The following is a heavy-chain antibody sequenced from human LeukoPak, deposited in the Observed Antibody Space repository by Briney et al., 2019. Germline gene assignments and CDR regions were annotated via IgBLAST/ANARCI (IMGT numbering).Heavy chain of an antibody. CDR1: GYSFTNYW. Sequence: GESLKISCKGPGYSFTNYWIGWVRQMPGKGLEWMGIIYPGDSDTRYSPVFQGQVTISADKSISTAYLQWSSLNASDSAMYYCARRSHFDRPDFWGQGTLVTVSS. D-gene: IGHD3-22*01. CDR2: IYPGDSDT. J-gene: IGHJ4*02. V-gene: IGHV5-51*01. CDR3: ARRSHFDRPDF.